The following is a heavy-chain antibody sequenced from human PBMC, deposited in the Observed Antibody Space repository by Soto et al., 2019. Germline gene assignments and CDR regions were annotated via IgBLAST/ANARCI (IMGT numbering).Heavy chain of an antibody. CDR1: GDTFNDYY. V-gene: IGHV1-2*02. CDR2: INPNGGVT. CDR3: ARESGGATATLDYYDFYMDV. D-gene: IGHD5-12*01. J-gene: IGHJ6*03. Sequence: QVQLVQSGAEVKRPGASVTVSCRSSGDTFNDYYIHWVRQAPGQGLEWMGWINPNGGVTKYAQKCQGGVSMTRDTSIRTVYMQLSRLRSDDTAVYYCARESGGATATLDYYDFYMDVWGTGTTVTVSS.